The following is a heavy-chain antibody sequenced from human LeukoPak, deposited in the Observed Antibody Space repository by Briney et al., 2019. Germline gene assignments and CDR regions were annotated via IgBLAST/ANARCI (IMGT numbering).Heavy chain of an antibody. V-gene: IGHV3-23*01. D-gene: IGHD3-16*02. Sequence: GGSLRLSCAASGFTLSNYAMSWVRQAPGKGLEWVSSITGSGGRTYYADSVKGRFTVSRDNSKNTLYLQMNSLTVEDTAVYYCAKDVSDNYNIWGSYRSDYWGQGTLVTVSS. J-gene: IGHJ4*02. CDR2: ITGSGGRT. CDR1: GFTLSNYA. CDR3: AKDVSDNYNIWGSYRSDY.